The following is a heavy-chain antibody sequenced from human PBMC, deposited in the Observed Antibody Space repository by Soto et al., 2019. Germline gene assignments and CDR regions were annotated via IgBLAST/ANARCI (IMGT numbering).Heavy chain of an antibody. Sequence: QVQLVESGGDVVQPGTSLRLSCAASGFTFSGYGMHWVRQAPGRGLDWVAVVSNDGTVQHYADSVKGRFTISRDNSKNMLYLQINSLRADDTGVYYCAKAVHSSGWGTYFKDWGQGTLVTVSS. J-gene: IGHJ4*02. CDR1: GFTFSGYG. D-gene: IGHD6-19*01. CDR2: VSNDGTVQ. V-gene: IGHV3-30*18. CDR3: AKAVHSSGWGTYFKD.